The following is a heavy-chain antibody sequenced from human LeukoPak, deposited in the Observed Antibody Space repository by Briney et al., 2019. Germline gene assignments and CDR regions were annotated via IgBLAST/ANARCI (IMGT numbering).Heavy chain of an antibody. CDR3: ARTHSSASMVFDY. CDR2: INPNSGGT. Sequence: GASVKVSCKASGYTFTGYYMHWVRQAPGQGLEWMGWINPNSGGTNYAQKFQGRVTMTRDTSISTAYMELSRLRSDDTAVYYCARTHSSASMVFDYWGQGTLVTVSS. D-gene: IGHD5-18*01. CDR1: GYTFTGYY. V-gene: IGHV1-2*02. J-gene: IGHJ4*02.